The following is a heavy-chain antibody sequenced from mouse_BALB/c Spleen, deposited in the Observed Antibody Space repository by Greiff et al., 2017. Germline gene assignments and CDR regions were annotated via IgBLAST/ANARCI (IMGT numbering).Heavy chain of an antibody. D-gene: IGHD3-1*01. CDR1: GFNIKDTY. J-gene: IGHJ4*01. Sequence: EVKLQQSGAELVKPGASVKLSCTASGFNIKDTYMHWVQQRPEKGLEWIGRIDPANGTTKYDPTFQGKATITEDTSTNTDYLQLSSLTSEDTAVDYCARGLGLLYAMDDWGQGTSVTVSA. CDR3: ARGLGLLYAMDD. CDR2: IDPANGTT. V-gene: IGHV14-3*02.